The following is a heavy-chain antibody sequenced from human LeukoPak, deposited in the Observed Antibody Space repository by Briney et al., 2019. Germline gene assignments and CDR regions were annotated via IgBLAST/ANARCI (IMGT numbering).Heavy chain of an antibody. CDR2: IYYRGNT. V-gene: IGHV4-59*01. CDR1: GDSITSSY. CDR3: AKVRPGSTTAGGSFHP. Sequence: PSETLSLTCAVSGDSITSSYWTWIRQPPGKGLEWIGHIYYRGNTDYNASLKGRVTISLDRPKNQFPLRLNSVAAADTAVYYCAKVRPGSTTAGGSFHPWGQGTPVTVSS. J-gene: IGHJ5*02. D-gene: IGHD6-13*01.